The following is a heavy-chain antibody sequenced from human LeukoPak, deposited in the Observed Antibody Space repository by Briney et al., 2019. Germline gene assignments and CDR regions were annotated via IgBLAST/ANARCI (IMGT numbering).Heavy chain of an antibody. CDR3: ATSRSPNYYDSSGYYYDTGAFDI. CDR1: GFTFSDYY. V-gene: IGHV3-11*01. D-gene: IGHD3-22*01. CDR2: IGSSGSTI. Sequence: GGSLRLSCAASGFTFSDYYMSWIRQAPGKGLEWVSYIGSSGSTIYYADSVKGRFTISRDNAKNSLYLQMNSLRAEDTAVYYCATSRSPNYYDSSGYYYDTGAFDIWGQGTMVTVSS. J-gene: IGHJ3*02.